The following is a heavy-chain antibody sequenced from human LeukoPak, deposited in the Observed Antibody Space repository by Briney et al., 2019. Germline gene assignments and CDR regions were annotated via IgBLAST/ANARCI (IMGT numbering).Heavy chain of an antibody. D-gene: IGHD1-26*01. CDR2: IRYDGSNK. Sequence: GGSLRLSCAASGFTFSSYGMHWVRQAPGKGLEWVAFIRYDGSNKYYADSVKGRFTISRDNSKNTLYLQMNSLRAEDTALYYCAKDRGEVGATDFYFDYWGQGTLVTVSS. V-gene: IGHV3-30*02. J-gene: IGHJ4*02. CDR3: AKDRGEVGATDFYFDY. CDR1: GFTFSSYG.